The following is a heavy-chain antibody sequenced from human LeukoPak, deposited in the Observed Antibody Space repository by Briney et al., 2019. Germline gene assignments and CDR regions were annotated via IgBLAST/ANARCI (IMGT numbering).Heavy chain of an antibody. CDR3: ARHYGVAAAGTEYFDY. D-gene: IGHD6-13*01. CDR2: IYYSGST. V-gene: IGHV4-59*08. J-gene: IGHJ4*02. Sequence: PSETLSLTCAVYGGSFSGYYWSWIRQPPGKGLEWIGYIYYSGSTNYNPSLKSRVTISVDTSKNQFSLKLSSVTAADTAVYYCARHYGVAAAGTEYFDYWGQGTLVTVSS. CDR1: GGSFSGYY.